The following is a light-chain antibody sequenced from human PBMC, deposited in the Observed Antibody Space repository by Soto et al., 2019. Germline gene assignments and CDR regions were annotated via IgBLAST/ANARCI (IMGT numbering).Light chain of an antibody. CDR3: QQYNSYRA. CDR1: QSIDTW. Sequence: IHMTHSPSTLSASVLYRVTITFRASQSIDTWLAWHQQKPGQVPKLLISKASSLESGVPSRFSGSGSGTEFTLTISSLQPDDSATYYCQQYNSYRAFGQGTKVDIK. J-gene: IGKJ1*01. CDR2: KAS. V-gene: IGKV1-5*03.